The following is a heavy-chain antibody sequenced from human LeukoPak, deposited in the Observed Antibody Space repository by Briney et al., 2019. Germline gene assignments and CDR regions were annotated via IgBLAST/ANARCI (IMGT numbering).Heavy chain of an antibody. Sequence: PSETLSLTCTVSGGSISSYYWSWIRQPPGKGLEWIGYIYYSGSTNYNPSLKSRVTISVDTSKNQFSLKLSSVTAADTAVYYCARDFWNGYFDYWGQGTQVAVSS. D-gene: IGHD3-3*01. CDR2: IYYSGST. CDR1: GGSISSYY. V-gene: IGHV4-59*12. J-gene: IGHJ4*02. CDR3: ARDFWNGYFDY.